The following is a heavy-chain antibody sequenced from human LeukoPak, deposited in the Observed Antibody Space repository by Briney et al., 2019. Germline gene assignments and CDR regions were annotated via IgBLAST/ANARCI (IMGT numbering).Heavy chain of an antibody. D-gene: IGHD2-2*01. CDR2: IIPIFGTA. J-gene: IGHJ6*02. CDR3: ASPYCSSTSCRTLYYYYGMDV. Sequence: SVKVSCKASGCTFSSYAISWVRQAPRQGLEWMGGIIPIFGTANYAQKFQGRVTITADESTSTAYLELSSPRSEDTAVYYCASPYCSSTSCRTLYYYYGMDVWGQATTVTVSS. V-gene: IGHV1-69*13. CDR1: GCTFSSYA.